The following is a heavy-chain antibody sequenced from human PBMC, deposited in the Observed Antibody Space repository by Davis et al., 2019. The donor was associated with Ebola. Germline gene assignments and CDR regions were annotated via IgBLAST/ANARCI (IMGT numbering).Heavy chain of an antibody. D-gene: IGHD3-3*01. CDR2: ISYDANND. CDR1: GFTFSSYG. Sequence: GESLKISCAASGFTFSSYGMHWVRQAPGKGLEWVAIISYDANNDYYADPVKGRFTISRDNSKNTLYLQMNSLRAEDTAVYYCAKDEGAFTIFPSYGMDVWGQGTTVTVSS. CDR3: AKDEGAFTIFPSYGMDV. J-gene: IGHJ6*02. V-gene: IGHV3-30*18.